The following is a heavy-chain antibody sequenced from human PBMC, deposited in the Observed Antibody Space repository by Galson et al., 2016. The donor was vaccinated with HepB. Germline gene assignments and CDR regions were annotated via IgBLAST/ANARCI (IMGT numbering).Heavy chain of an antibody. CDR1: GFSFSTCA. Sequence: SLRLSCAASGFSFSTCAMTWVRQAPGKGLEWVAAISGSGAATYYADSVQGRFSISRDNAKNTLDLQMNSLKVEDTAVYFCAKDPKDGTYYLDYWGQGTLVTVTA. CDR2: ISGSGAAT. J-gene: IGHJ4*02. D-gene: IGHD5-24*01. V-gene: IGHV3-23*01. CDR3: AKDPKDGTYYLDY.